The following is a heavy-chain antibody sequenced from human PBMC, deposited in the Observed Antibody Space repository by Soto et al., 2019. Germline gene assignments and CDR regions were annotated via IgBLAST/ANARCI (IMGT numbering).Heavy chain of an antibody. CDR2: IYYSGST. D-gene: IGHD6-19*01. V-gene: IGHV4-39*01. CDR3: ARQYSSGWDVDY. J-gene: IGHJ4*02. CDR1: GGSISRSSYY. Sequence: QLQLQESGPGLVKPSETLSLTCTVSGGSISRSSYYWGWIRQPPGKGLEWIGSIYYSGSTYYNPSLKSRVTISVDTSKNQFSLKLSSVTAADTAVYYCARQYSSGWDVDYWGQGTLVTVSS.